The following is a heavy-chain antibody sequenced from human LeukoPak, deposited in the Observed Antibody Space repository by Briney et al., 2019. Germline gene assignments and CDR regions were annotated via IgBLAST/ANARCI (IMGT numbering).Heavy chain of an antibody. V-gene: IGHV1-46*01. J-gene: IGHJ6*02. Sequence: ASVKVSCKASGYTFTSYYMHWVRQAPGQGLEWMGIINPSGGSTSYAQKFQGRVTMTRDTSTSTVYMELSSLRSEDTAVYYCVRDPGTAMVPSFGVYGMDVWGQGTTVTVSS. CDR1: GYTFTSYY. CDR2: INPSGGST. D-gene: IGHD5-18*01. CDR3: VRDPGTAMVPSFGVYGMDV.